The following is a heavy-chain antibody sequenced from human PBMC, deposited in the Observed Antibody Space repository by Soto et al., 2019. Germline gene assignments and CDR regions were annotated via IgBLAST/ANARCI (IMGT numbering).Heavy chain of an antibody. V-gene: IGHV1-2*04. Sequence: ASVKVSCKASGYTFTGYYMHWVRQAPGQGLEWMGWINPNSGGTNYAQKFQGWVTMTRDTSISTAYMELSRLRSDDTAVYYCARGALGATYPYGMDVWGQGTTVTVSS. CDR1: GYTFTGYY. CDR3: ARGALGATYPYGMDV. D-gene: IGHD1-26*01. J-gene: IGHJ6*02. CDR2: INPNSGGT.